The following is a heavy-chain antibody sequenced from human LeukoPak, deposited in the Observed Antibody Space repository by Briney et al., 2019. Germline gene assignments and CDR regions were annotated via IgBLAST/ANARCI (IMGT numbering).Heavy chain of an antibody. J-gene: IGHJ4*02. D-gene: IGHD3-9*01. CDR1: RFTVCSNY. CDR3: VSHSDSLTSYSFDY. CDR2: SYSGGNT. V-gene: IGHV3-53*01. Sequence: VGSLRHSCAASRFTVCSNYMSWVRQGPGKGLEWVSISYSGGNTYYEDSVKGRFTVSRDNSKNTLSLQMNSLRAEDTAVYYCVSHSDSLTSYSFDYWGQGTLVTVSS.